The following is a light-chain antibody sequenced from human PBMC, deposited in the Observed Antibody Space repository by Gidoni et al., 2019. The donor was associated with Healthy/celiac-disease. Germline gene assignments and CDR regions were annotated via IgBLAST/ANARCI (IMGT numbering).Light chain of an antibody. V-gene: IGKV1-39*01. CDR2: AAS. J-gene: IGKJ1*01. Sequence: DIQMTQSPSSLSASVGDRVTITCRASQSISSYLNWYQQKQGKAPKLLINAASSLQSGVPSRFSGSGSGTDFTLTISSRQPEDFATYYCQQSYSTLWTFGQGTKVEIK. CDR3: QQSYSTLWT. CDR1: QSISSY.